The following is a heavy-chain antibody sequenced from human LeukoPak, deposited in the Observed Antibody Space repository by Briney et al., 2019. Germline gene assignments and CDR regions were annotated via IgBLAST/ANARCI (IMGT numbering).Heavy chain of an antibody. D-gene: IGHD2-2*01. CDR2: MNLNSGYT. V-gene: IGHV1-8*01. CDR3: ARDPDIVVVPAAISPYYGMDV. J-gene: IGHJ6*02. CDR1: GYTFTRYD. Sequence: GASVKVSCKASGYTFTRYDINWVRQASGQGLEWMGWMNLNSGYTGYAQKFQGRVTITADESTSTAYMELSSLRSEDTAVYYCARDPDIVVVPAAISPYYGMDVWGQGTTVTVSS.